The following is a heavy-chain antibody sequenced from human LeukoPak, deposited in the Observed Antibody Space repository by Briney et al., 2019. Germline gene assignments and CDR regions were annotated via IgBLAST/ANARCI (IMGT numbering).Heavy chain of an antibody. D-gene: IGHD3-22*01. Sequence: PSETLSLTCTLSGDYISSSSYYWGWIRQPPGKGLEWIGDTYYSGSTYYNASLKGRVSISIDTSNNHFSLHLRSLTAADTALYYCARRRYYDSTGYLDWGHGTLVTVSS. CDR1: GDYISSSSYY. V-gene: IGHV4-39*02. J-gene: IGHJ1*01. CDR3: ARRRYYDSTGYLD. CDR2: TYYSGST.